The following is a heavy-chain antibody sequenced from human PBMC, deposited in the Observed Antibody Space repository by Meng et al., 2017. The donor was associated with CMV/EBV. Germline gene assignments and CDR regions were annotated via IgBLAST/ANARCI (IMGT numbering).Heavy chain of an antibody. CDR1: GFTFSNAW. J-gene: IGHJ6*02. D-gene: IGHD3-3*01. Sequence: GESLKISCAASGFTFSNAWMSWVRQAPGKGLEWVSYISSSGSTIYYADSVKGRFTISRDNAKNSLYLQMNSLRAEDTAVYYCAREGYYDFWSGYAYYYYYGMDVWGQGTTVTVSS. CDR3: AREGYYDFWSGYAYYYYYGMDV. V-gene: IGHV3-11*04. CDR2: ISSSGSTI.